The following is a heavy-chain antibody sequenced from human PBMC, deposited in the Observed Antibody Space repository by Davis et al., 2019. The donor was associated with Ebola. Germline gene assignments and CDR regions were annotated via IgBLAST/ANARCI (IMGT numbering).Heavy chain of an antibody. CDR1: GITVSINY. V-gene: IGHV3-66*02. CDR3: ARATGMDV. CDR2: ISGSGGST. J-gene: IGHJ6*04. Sequence: GESLKISCAASGITVSINYMTWVRQAPGKGLEWVSAISGSGGSTYYADSVKGRFTISRDNSKNTLYLQMNSLRAEDTAVYYCARATGMDVWGKGTTVTVSS.